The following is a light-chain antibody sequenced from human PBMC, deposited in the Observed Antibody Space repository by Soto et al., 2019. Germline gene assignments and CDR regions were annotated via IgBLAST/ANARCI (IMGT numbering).Light chain of an antibody. CDR3: ASWDDSLNGYV. CDR2: NNN. CDR1: NSNIGSNT. Sequence: SVLTNPPSPSGTPGQRDTISCSGSNSNIGSNTVNWYQQFRGTAPRLLIHNNNHRPSGVPYRFSGSKSGTSASLAISGLQSEDDADYYCASWDDSLNGYVFGTGTKVTVL. J-gene: IGLJ1*01. V-gene: IGLV1-44*01.